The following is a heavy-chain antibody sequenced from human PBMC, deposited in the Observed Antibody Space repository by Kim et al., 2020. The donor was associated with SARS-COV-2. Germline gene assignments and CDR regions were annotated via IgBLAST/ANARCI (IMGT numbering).Heavy chain of an antibody. CDR3: ARDPDFYGSGSYFDY. J-gene: IGHJ4*02. D-gene: IGHD3-10*01. Sequence: DSVKRRFTISRDNSKKSLYLQMNSLRAEETAVYYCARDPDFYGSGSYFDYWGQGTLVTVSS. V-gene: IGHV3-30*01.